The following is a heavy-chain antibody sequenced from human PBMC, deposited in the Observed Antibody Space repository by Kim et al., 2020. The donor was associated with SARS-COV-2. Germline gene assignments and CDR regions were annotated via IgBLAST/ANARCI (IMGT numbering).Heavy chain of an antibody. V-gene: IGHV3-23*01. CDR3: AKDGAGSGGYGDAFDI. CDR2: IRGSGGST. Sequence: GGSLRLSCAASGFTFSSYAMSWVRQAPGKGLEWVSAIRGSGGSTYYADSVKGRFTISRDNSKNTLYLQMNSLRVEDTAVYYCAKDGAGSGGYGDAFDIWGQGTMVTVSS. J-gene: IGHJ3*02. D-gene: IGHD3-10*01. CDR1: GFTFSSYA.